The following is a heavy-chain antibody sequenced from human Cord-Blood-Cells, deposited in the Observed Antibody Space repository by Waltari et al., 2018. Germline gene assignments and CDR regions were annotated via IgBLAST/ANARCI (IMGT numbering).Heavy chain of an antibody. V-gene: IGHV1-8*01. CDR1: GYTFTSYD. D-gene: IGHD6-6*01. Sequence: QVQLVQSGAEVKKPGASVKVSCKASGYTFTSYDINWVRQATGQGLERMGWMNPNRGNTGYAQKFQGRVTMTRNTSISTAYMELSSLRSEDTAVYYCAREYSSSSDLDYWGQGTLVTVSS. CDR3: AREYSSSSDLDY. J-gene: IGHJ4*02. CDR2: MNPNRGNT.